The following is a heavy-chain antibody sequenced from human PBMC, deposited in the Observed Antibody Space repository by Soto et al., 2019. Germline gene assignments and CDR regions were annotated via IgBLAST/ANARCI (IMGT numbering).Heavy chain of an antibody. D-gene: IGHD3-3*01. Sequence: QLHLVQSGAVVKKPGASVTVSCSASGYPVTAYYMHWVRQAPGRGLEWMGGINPATGAAKYTQTFQGRVTMARATSTGTVFMELRGLTSEDTAVFYCARGGGVGVAGSAAFDMWGQGTLVTVSS. CDR1: GYPVTAYY. CDR2: INPATGAA. V-gene: IGHV1-2*02. J-gene: IGHJ3*02. CDR3: ARGGGVGVAGSAAFDM.